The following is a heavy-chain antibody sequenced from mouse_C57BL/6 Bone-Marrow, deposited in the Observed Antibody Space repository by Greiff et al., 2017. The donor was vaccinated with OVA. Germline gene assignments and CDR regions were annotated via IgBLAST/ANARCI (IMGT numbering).Heavy chain of an antibody. CDR1: GYTFTSYW. V-gene: IGHV1-5*01. D-gene: IGHD1-1*01. CDR2: IYPGNSDT. Sequence: EVQLQQSGTVLARPGASVKMSCKTSGYTFTSYWMHWVKQRPGQGLEWIGAIYPGNSDTSYNQKFKGKAKLTAVTSASTAYMELSSLTNEDSAVYYRTILGNKFITTVVAEGTPDDWGQGTTLTVSS. J-gene: IGHJ2*01. CDR3: TILGNKFITTVVAEGTPDD.